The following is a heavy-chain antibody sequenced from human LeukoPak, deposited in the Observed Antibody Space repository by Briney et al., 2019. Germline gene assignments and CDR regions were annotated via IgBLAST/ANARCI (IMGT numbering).Heavy chain of an antibody. V-gene: IGHV3-23*01. CDR2: ISASGHYT. CDR1: GFTFGNYA. CDR3: AKDGSWGDYYFYFYIGV. Sequence: GGSLRLSCEVSGFTFGNYAVSWVRQAPGKGLEWISGISASGHYTYTADSLKGRFTISRDNSKNTLYLQMNSLRAEDTALYYCAKDGSWGDYYFYFYIGVWGKGTTVTVSS. D-gene: IGHD3-16*01. J-gene: IGHJ6*03.